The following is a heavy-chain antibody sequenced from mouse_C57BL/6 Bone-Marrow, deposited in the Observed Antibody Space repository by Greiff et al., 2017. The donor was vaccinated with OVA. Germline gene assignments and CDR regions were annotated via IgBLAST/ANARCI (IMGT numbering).Heavy chain of an antibody. CDR3: VRRDD. CDR2: IYPRSGNT. D-gene: IGHD1-1*01. CDR1: GYTFTSYG. Sequence: VKLVESGAELARPGASVKLSCKASGYTFTSYGISWVKQRTGQGLEWIGEIYPRSGNTYYNEKFKGKATLTADKSSSTAYMELRSLTSEDSAVYFCVRRDDWGKGTTLTVSS. V-gene: IGHV1-81*01. J-gene: IGHJ2*01.